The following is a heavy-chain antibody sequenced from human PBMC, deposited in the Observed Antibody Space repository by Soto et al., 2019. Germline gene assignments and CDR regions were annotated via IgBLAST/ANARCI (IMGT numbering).Heavy chain of an antibody. J-gene: IGHJ5*02. D-gene: IGHD6-13*01. CDR3: TTTSVLGSSWYNWFDP. CDR2: IKSKTDGGTT. CDR1: SVSNAW. V-gene: IGHV3-15*07. Sequence: SVSNAWMNWVRQAPGKGLEWVGRIKSKTDGGTTDYAAPVKGRFTIPRDDSKNTLYLQMNSLKTEDTAVYYCTTTSVLGSSWYNWFDPWGQGTLVTVSS.